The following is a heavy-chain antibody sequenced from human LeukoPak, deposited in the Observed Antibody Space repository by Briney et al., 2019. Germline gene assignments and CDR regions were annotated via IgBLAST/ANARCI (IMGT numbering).Heavy chain of an antibody. CDR1: GFTFDDYA. Sequence: GGSLRLSCAASGFTFDDYAMHWVRQAPGKGLEWVSGISWNSGSIGYADSVKGRFTISRDNSKNTLYLQMNSLRAEDTAVYYCAKGPYSSSWWTFDYWGQGTLVTVSS. CDR2: ISWNSGSI. D-gene: IGHD6-13*01. J-gene: IGHJ4*02. CDR3: AKGPYSSSWWTFDY. V-gene: IGHV3-9*01.